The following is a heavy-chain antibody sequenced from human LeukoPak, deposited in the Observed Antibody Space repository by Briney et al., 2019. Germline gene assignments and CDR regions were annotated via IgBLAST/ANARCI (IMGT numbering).Heavy chain of an antibody. J-gene: IGHJ3*02. CDR3: ARCMSGAFDI. CDR1: GGSISSGGYS. CDR2: IYHSGST. D-gene: IGHD2-8*01. Sequence: SQTLSLTCAVSGGSISSGGYSWSWIRQPPGKGLEWIGYIYHSGSTYYNPSLKSRVTISVDRSKNQFSLKLSSVTAADTAVYYCARCMSGAFDIWGQGTMVTVSS. V-gene: IGHV4-30-2*01.